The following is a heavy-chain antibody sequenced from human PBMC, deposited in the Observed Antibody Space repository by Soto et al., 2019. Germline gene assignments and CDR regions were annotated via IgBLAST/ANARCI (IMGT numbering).Heavy chain of an antibody. Sequence: GGSLRLSCAASGFTVSSNYMSWVRQAPGKGLEWVSVIYSGGTTYYADSVKGRFTSSRHNSKNTLYLQMNSLRAEDTAVYYCLMAYTNNGPFDSWGQGTLVTVSS. J-gene: IGHJ4*02. D-gene: IGHD4-4*01. V-gene: IGHV3-53*04. CDR3: LMAYTNNGPFDS. CDR1: GFTVSSNY. CDR2: IYSGGTT.